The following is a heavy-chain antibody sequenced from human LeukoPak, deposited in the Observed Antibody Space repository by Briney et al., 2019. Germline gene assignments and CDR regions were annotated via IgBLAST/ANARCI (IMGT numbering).Heavy chain of an antibody. CDR1: GFTFSSYW. Sequence: GGSLRLSCAASGFTFSSYWMSWVRQAPGKGLEWVSVIYSGGSTYYADSVKGRFTISRDNSKNTLYLQMNSLRAEDTAVYYCARVTLDTAMVTFMDYYYYMDVWGKGTTVTISS. J-gene: IGHJ6*03. D-gene: IGHD5-18*01. CDR3: ARVTLDTAMVTFMDYYYYMDV. CDR2: IYSGGST. V-gene: IGHV3-53*01.